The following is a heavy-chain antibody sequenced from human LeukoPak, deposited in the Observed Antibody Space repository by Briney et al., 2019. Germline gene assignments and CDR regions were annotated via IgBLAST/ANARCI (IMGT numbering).Heavy chain of an antibody. CDR2: IIPSSGDT. CDR3: ARVPRPKYAGGQWDGDY. Sequence: GASVKVSCKTSGYTFTVHYMHWVRQAPGQGLEWMGWIIPSSGDTNYAQKFQGRVTMTRDTSISTAYMDLSRLRSDDTAVYYCARVPRPKYAGGQWDGDYWGQGTLVTVSS. J-gene: IGHJ4*02. D-gene: IGHD1-26*01. CDR1: GYTFTVHY. V-gene: IGHV1-2*02.